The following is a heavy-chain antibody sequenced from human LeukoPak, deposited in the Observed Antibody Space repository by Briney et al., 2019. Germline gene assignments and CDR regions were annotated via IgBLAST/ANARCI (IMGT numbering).Heavy chain of an antibody. CDR2: INPNSGGT. D-gene: IGHD2-21*02. CDR1: GYTFTGYY. J-gene: IGHJ4*02. CDR3: ASSYCGGDCYPVPFRY. V-gene: IGHV1-2*02. Sequence: ASVKVSCKASGYTFTGYYMHWVRQAPGRGLEWMGWINPNSGGTNYAQKFQGRVTMTRDTSISTAYMELSRLRSDDTAVYYCASSYCGGDCYPVPFRYWGQGTLVTVSS.